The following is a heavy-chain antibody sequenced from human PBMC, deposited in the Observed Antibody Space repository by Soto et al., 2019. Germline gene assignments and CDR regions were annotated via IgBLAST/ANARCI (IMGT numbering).Heavy chain of an antibody. Sequence: EVQLVESGGGLVQPGGSLRLSCAASGFTFSSYWMHWVRQAPGKGLVWVSRINSDGSSTSYADYVKGRFTISRDNAKNTLYQQMNSMRAEATAVYYCAISPDNCFDPWGQGTLVTVSS. CDR2: INSDGSST. CDR1: GFTFSSYW. J-gene: IGHJ5*02. CDR3: AISPDNCFDP. V-gene: IGHV3-74*01.